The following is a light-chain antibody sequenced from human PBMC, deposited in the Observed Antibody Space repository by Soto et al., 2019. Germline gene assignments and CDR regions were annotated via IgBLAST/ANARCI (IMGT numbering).Light chain of an antibody. J-gene: IGKJ1*01. Sequence: EIVLTQSPGTLSLSPGERATLSCRASQSVSSNYLAWYQQKPGQAPRPLIYGASSRDTGIPDRFSGSVAGTHLTRTIIGLESEDVAVYYCHSYVSAECTFGQGTKVEIK. CDR1: QSVSSNY. V-gene: IGKV3-20*01. CDR2: GAS. CDR3: HSYVSAECT.